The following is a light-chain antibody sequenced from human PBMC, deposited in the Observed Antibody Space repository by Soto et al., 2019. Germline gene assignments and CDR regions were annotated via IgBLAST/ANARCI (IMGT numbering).Light chain of an antibody. Sequence: EIVMTQSPATLSVSPGERATLSCRASQSGNSNLAWYPQTPGQAPRLLISDASTRATGVPARFSGSGSGTEFTLSISSLQSEDSGIYYCQQYNFWPPLTFGGGTKVEIK. CDR3: QQYNFWPPLT. V-gene: IGKV3-15*01. J-gene: IGKJ4*01. CDR1: QSGNSN. CDR2: DAS.